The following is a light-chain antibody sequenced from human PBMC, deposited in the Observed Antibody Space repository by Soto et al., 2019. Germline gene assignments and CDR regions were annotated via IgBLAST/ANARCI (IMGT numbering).Light chain of an antibody. CDR2: GAS. CDR1: QSVSSN. J-gene: IGKJ5*01. CDR3: QQYNNWPPLT. V-gene: IGKV3D-15*01. Sequence: EIVMTQSPDTLSMSQGDRATISCRASQSVSSNLAWYQQKPGHAPRLLIHGASTKATGIPARFSGSGSGTEFTLSISSVQPEDFAVYCCQQYNNWPPLTFGQGTRLEIK.